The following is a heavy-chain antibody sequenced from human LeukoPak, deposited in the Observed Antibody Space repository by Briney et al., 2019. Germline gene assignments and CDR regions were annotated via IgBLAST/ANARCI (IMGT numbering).Heavy chain of an antibody. Sequence: SETLSLTCTVSGGSISSDYWSWIRQPPGKGLEWIGTIYNSGSTNYNPSLMSRGAISVDPSRNQFSLKLSSVTAADTAVYYCARWIPRSGYFDLWGRGTLVTVSS. CDR3: ARWIPRSGYFDL. CDR1: GGSISSDY. CDR2: IYNSGST. D-gene: IGHD2-2*03. J-gene: IGHJ2*01. V-gene: IGHV4-59*01.